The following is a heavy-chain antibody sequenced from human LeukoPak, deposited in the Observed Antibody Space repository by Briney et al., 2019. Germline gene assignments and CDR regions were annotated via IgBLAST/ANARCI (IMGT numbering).Heavy chain of an antibody. CDR3: ARDRRSSGWYVFYMDV. V-gene: IGHV4-59*01. J-gene: IGHJ6*03. D-gene: IGHD6-19*01. Sequence: PSETLSLTCTVSGGSISSYYWSWIRQPPGKGLEWIGYIYYCGSTNYNPSLKSRVTISVDTSKNQFSLKLSSVTAADTAVYYCARDRRSSGWYVFYMDVWGKGTTVSVSS. CDR2: IYYCGST. CDR1: GGSISSYY.